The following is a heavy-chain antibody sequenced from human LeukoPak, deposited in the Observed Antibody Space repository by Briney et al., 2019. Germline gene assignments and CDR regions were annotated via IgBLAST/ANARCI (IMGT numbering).Heavy chain of an antibody. D-gene: IGHD2-2*01. V-gene: IGHV3-21*01. CDR3: ARLPAYCSSTSCYPY. Sequence: GGSLRLSCAASGFTFSSYSMNWVRQAPGKGLEWVSSISSGSSYIYYADSVKGRFTISRDNAKNSLYLQMNSLRAEDTAVYYCARLPAYCSSTSCYPYWGQGTLVTVSS. CDR1: GFTFSSYS. J-gene: IGHJ4*02. CDR2: ISSGSSYI.